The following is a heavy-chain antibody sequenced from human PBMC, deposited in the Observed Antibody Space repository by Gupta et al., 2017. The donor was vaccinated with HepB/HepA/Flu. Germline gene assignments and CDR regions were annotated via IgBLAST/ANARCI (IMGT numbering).Heavy chain of an antibody. Sequence: EVQLVESGGGLVQPGRSLRLPCAASGFPFDDSAMHWGRQAPGKGLEWVSGISWNSGSIGYADSVKGRFTISRDNAKNSLYLQMNSLRAEDTALYYCAKGTYDILTDDAFDIWGQGTMVTVSS. V-gene: IGHV3-9*01. D-gene: IGHD3-9*01. CDR2: ISWNSGSI. CDR3: AKGTYDILTDDAFDI. CDR1: GFPFDDSA. J-gene: IGHJ3*02.